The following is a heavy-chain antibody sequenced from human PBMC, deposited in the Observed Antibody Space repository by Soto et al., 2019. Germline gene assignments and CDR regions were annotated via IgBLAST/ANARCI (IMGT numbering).Heavy chain of an antibody. CDR1: GFTFSSYG. CDR3: ARDLPMYGMDV. J-gene: IGHJ6*02. Sequence: RLSCAASGFTFSSYGMHWVRQAPGKGLEWVAVIWYDGSNKYYADSVKGRFTISRDNSKNTLYLQMNSLRAEDTAVYYCARDLPMYGMDVWGQGTTVTAP. V-gene: IGHV3-33*01. CDR2: IWYDGSNK.